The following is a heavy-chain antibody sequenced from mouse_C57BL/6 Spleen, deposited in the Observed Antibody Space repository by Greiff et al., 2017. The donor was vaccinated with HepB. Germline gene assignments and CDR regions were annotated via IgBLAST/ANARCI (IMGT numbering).Heavy chain of an antibody. J-gene: IGHJ2*01. CDR2: IDPSDSYT. CDR3: AQRDGNYY. V-gene: IGHV1-59*01. Sequence: QVQLQQSGAELVRPGTSVKLSCKASGYTFTSYWMHWVKQRPGQGLEWIGVIDPSDSYTNYNQKFKGKATLTVDTSSSTAYMQLSSLTSEDSAVYYCAQRDGNYYWGQGTTLTVSS. D-gene: IGHD2-1*01. CDR1: GYTFTSYW.